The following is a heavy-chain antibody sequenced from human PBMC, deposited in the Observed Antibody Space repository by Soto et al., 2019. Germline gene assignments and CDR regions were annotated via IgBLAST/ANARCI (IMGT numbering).Heavy chain of an antibody. CDR2: ISHSGTT. CDR1: GGSFSGYF. CDR3: ARQGWNSAYYGDDH. Sequence: PSETLSLTCAVYGGSFSGYFWNWIRQPPGKGLEWIGEISHSGTTNYNPSLKSRVTIPADTSKNQFSLEVTSVTAADTAVYFCARQGWNSAYYGDDHWGQGTLVTVSS. J-gene: IGHJ4*02. D-gene: IGHD3-22*01. V-gene: IGHV4-34*01.